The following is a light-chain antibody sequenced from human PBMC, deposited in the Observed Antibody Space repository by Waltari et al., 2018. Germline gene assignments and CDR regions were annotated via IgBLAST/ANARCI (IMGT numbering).Light chain of an antibody. Sequence: EIVMTQSPATLSVSPGERATLSCRASQSVSSNLAWYQQKPGQAPRLLIYGASTSATGIPSRFSGSVSGIDFTLTIISMQSEDFAVYYCQQYNNWLLYTFGQGTKLEIK. CDR2: GAS. CDR3: QQYNNWLLYT. CDR1: QSVSSN. J-gene: IGKJ2*01. V-gene: IGKV3-15*01.